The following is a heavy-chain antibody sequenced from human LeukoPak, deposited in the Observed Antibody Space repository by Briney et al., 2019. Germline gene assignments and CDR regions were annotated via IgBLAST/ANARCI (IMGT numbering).Heavy chain of an antibody. D-gene: IGHD5-18*01. CDR2: IWYDGSNK. Sequence: GGSLRLSCAASGFTFSSYGMHWVRQAPGKGLEWVAVIWYDGSNKYYADSVRGRFTISRDNSKNTLYLQMNSLRAEDTAVYYCARGLQLWLEPYYFDYWGQGTLVTVS. J-gene: IGHJ4*02. CDR3: ARGLQLWLEPYYFDY. CDR1: GFTFSSYG. V-gene: IGHV3-33*01.